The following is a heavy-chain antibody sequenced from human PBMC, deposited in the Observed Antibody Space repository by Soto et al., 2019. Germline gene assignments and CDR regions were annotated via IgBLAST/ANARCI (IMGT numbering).Heavy chain of an antibody. D-gene: IGHD3-10*01. CDR3: PRRYGSPYYGMDV. CDR2: IYPGDSDT. CDR1: GYSFTSYW. V-gene: IGHV5-51*01. Sequence: PGESLKISCNGSGYSFTSYWIGWVRQMPGKGLEWMGIIYPGDSDTRYSPSFQGQVTISADKSISTAYLQWSSLKASDTAMYYCPRRYGSPYYGMDVWGQGTKVTVYS. J-gene: IGHJ6*02.